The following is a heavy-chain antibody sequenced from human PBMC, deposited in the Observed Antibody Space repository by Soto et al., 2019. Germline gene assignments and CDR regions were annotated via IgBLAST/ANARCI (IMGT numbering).Heavy chain of an antibody. V-gene: IGHV3-48*01. D-gene: IGHD6-19*01. CDR3: AKDLTRALAVAGEYFQH. CDR2: ISRSSGTT. J-gene: IGHJ1*01. Sequence: GGSLRLSCAASGFTFSNYSMNWFRQAPGKGLEWVSYISRSSGTTYYADSVKGRFTISRDNAKNSLYLQMNSLRAEDTAVYYCAKDLTRALAVAGEYFQHWGQGTLVTVSS. CDR1: GFTFSNYS.